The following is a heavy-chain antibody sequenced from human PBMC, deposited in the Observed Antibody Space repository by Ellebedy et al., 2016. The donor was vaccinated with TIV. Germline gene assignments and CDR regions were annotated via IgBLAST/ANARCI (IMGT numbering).Heavy chain of an antibody. D-gene: IGHD1-26*01. V-gene: IGHV3-21*01. CDR2: IDGSGGFI. Sequence: GESLKISCAASGFTFSSYAMNWVRQAPGKGLEWVSYIDGSGGFIKYADSVKGRFTISRDNAKNSLYLQMTSLRAEDTAVYYCARVSSGSYKTDFDYWGQGILVTVSS. CDR3: ARVSSGSYKTDFDY. J-gene: IGHJ4*02. CDR1: GFTFSSYA.